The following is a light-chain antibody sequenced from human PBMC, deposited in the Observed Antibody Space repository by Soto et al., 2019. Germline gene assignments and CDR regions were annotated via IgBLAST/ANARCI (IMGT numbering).Light chain of an antibody. V-gene: IGLV2-14*01. CDR2: EVS. CDR3: SSYTSTSSYV. J-gene: IGLJ1*01. CDR1: SSDIGDYNY. Sequence: QSALAQPASVSGSPGQSITISCTVTSSDIGDYNYVSWYQQHPGKAPKLMIYEVSNRPSGISNRFSGSKSGNTASLTISGLQADDEADYYCSSYTSTSSYVFGTGTKVTVL.